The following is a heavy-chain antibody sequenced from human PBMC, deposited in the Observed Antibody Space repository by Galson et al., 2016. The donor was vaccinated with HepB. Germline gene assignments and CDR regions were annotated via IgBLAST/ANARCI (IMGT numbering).Heavy chain of an antibody. Sequence: SLTCSVSGDSISNINYYWAWIRQPPGKGLEWIGSGFHSGSSFYNPSLRSRVSISVDTSKNHFSLKVTSMTAEDTALYYCARLGSVVVVPAFDSWGQGTLVTVSA. D-gene: IGHD2-2*01. CDR2: GFHSGSS. V-gene: IGHV4-39*02. J-gene: IGHJ4*02. CDR3: ARLGSVVVVPAFDS. CDR1: GDSISNINYY.